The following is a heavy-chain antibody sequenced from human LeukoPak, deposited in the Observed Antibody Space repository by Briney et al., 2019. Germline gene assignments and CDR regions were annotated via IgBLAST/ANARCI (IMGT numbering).Heavy chain of an antibody. CDR2: ISSNGGST. CDR1: GFTFSSYA. J-gene: IGHJ6*03. CDR3: ARDGSPLGIYYYMDV. D-gene: IGHD3-16*01. V-gene: IGHV3-64*01. Sequence: PGGSLRLSCAASGFTFSSYAMHWVRQAPGKGLEYVSAISSNGGSTYYANSVKGRFTISRDNSKNTLYLQMGSLRAEDMAVYYCARDGSPLGIYYYMDVWGRGTTVTVSS.